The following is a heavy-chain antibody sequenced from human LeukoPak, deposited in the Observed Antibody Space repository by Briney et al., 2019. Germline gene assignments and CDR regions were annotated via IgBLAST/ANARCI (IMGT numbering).Heavy chain of an antibody. D-gene: IGHD3-9*01. J-gene: IGHJ5*02. V-gene: IGHV4-59*01. CDR3: ARQGLYYDILTGYEGNWFDP. CDR2: IYYSGST. Sequence: SETLSLTCSVSGGSISSYYWSWIRQPPGKGLEWIGYIYYSGSTNYNPSLKSRVTISVDTSKNQFSLKLSSVTAADTAVYYCARQGLYYDILTGYEGNWFDPWGQGTLVTVSS. CDR1: GGSISSYY.